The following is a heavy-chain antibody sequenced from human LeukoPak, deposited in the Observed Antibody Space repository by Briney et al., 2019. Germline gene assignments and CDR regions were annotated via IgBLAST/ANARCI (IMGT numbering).Heavy chain of an antibody. V-gene: IGHV3-30*02. CDR2: IYYDGSNE. CDR1: GFTFSRHG. D-gene: IGHD3-16*01. CDR3: AKDDAWGRYKD. J-gene: IGHJ1*01. Sequence: GGSLRLSCAASGFTFSRHGMHWVRQAPGKGLEWVTSIYYDGSNEDYTDSVKGRFTISRDNSKNTVSLQMNSLRGEDTAVYYCAKDDAWGRYKDWGQGTLVTVSS.